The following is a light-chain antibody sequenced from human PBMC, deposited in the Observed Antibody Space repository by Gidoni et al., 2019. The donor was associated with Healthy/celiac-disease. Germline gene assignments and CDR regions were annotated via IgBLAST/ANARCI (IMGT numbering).Light chain of an antibody. CDR1: SNDVGGYNF. V-gene: IGLV2-14*03. J-gene: IGLJ2*01. CDR3: SSYTSISTLV. Sequence: QSALTQPASVSGSPGQSITISCTGTSNDVGGYNFVSWFRHHPGKAPKLMIYDVSNRPSGVSNRFSGSKSGNMASLTISGLQAEDEADYYCSSYTSISTLVFGGGTKLTVL. CDR2: DVS.